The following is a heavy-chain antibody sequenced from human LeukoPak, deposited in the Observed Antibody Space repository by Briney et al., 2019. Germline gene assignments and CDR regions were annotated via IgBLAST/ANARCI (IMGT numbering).Heavy chain of an antibody. V-gene: IGHV4-39*01. CDR1: GGSVSGGNYR. D-gene: IGHD1-26*01. CDR3: ARQDGYSGSYFDY. J-gene: IGHJ4*02. Sequence: SETLSLTCTVSGGSVSGGNYRWGWIRQPPGKGLEWIGTIYYTGSTYYNPSLKSRVTISVDTSKNQFSLKLISVTAADTAVYYCARQDGYSGSYFDYWGQGTLVTVSS. CDR2: IYYTGST.